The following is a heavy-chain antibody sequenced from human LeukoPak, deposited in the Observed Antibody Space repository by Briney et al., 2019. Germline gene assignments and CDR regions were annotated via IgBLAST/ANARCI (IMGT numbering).Heavy chain of an antibody. CDR2: IYYSGTT. CDR1: GGSISSSPYY. D-gene: IGHD3-9*01. V-gene: IGHV4-39*01. J-gene: IGHJ4*02. Sequence: SETLSLTCTVSGGSISSSPYYWGWIRQPPGKGLEWIGSIYYSGTTHYSPSLKSRVTISVDTSKNQFSLKLSSVTAADTAVYYCARQLYDILTGRIHDYWGQGTLVTVSS. CDR3: ARQLYDILTGRIHDY.